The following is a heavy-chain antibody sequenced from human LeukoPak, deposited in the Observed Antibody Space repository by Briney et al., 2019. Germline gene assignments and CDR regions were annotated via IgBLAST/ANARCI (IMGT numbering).Heavy chain of an antibody. CDR2: ISSSSSYI. Sequence: PGGSLRLSCAASGFTFSSYSMNWVRQAPGKGLEWVSSISSSSSYIYYADSVKGRFTISRDNAKNSLYLQMNSLRAEDTALYYCAKGGFLSLRGPFDYWGQGTLVTVSS. CDR3: AKGGFLSLRGPFDY. V-gene: IGHV3-21*04. D-gene: IGHD3-10*01. J-gene: IGHJ4*02. CDR1: GFTFSSYS.